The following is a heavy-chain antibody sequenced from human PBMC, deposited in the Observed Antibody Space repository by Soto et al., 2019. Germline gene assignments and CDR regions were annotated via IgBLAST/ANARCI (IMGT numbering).Heavy chain of an antibody. J-gene: IGHJ4*02. Sequence: GGSLRLSCAASGFTFSNYAMSWVRQAPGKGLEWVSGIGASGAGTYYPDFVRGRFTISRDNSKNTLYLQMHSLKAEDTAVYFCAKQMGTWVDTAIDFWGQGTQVTVSS. CDR3: AKQMGTWVDTAIDF. V-gene: IGHV3-23*01. CDR2: IGASGAGT. CDR1: GFTFSNYA. D-gene: IGHD1-1*01.